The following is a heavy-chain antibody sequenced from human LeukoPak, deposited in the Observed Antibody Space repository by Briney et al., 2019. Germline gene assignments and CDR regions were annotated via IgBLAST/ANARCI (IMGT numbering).Heavy chain of an antibody. Sequence: GGSLRLSCAASGFTFSSYSMNWVRQAPGKGLEWVSSISSSSSYIYYADSVKGRFTISRDNAKNSLYLQMNSLRAEATAVYYCAPRYYGSGSYDYWGQGTLVTVSS. CDR1: GFTFSSYS. J-gene: IGHJ4*02. D-gene: IGHD3-10*01. CDR3: APRYYGSGSYDY. CDR2: ISSSSSYI. V-gene: IGHV3-21*01.